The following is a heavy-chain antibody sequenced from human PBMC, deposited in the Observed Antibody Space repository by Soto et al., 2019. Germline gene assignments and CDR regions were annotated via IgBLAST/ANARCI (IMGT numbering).Heavy chain of an antibody. CDR1: GFTFSSYW. Sequence: GESLKISCADSGFTFSSYWMSGVRQAPGQGLEWVANVKYDGSQTYYVGSVKGRFTISRDNAKNSLYLQMNSLRAEDTAVYYCTRDFQGPLDYGMDVWGQGTTVTVSS. J-gene: IGHJ6*02. V-gene: IGHV3-7*01. CDR2: VKYDGSQT. D-gene: IGHD1-1*01. CDR3: TRDFQGPLDYGMDV.